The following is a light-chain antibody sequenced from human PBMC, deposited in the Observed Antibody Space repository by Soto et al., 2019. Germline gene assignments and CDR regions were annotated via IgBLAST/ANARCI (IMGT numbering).Light chain of an antibody. CDR2: EVS. Sequence: QSALTQPASVSGSPGQSITISCTGTSSDVGGYAYVSWYQQYPGKAPKLVISEVSNRPSGVSHRFSGSRSGTSASLAITGLQAEDEADYYCQSYDSSLSGWVFGGGTKLTVL. V-gene: IGLV2-14*01. CDR1: SSDVGGYAY. CDR3: QSYDSSLSGWV. J-gene: IGLJ3*02.